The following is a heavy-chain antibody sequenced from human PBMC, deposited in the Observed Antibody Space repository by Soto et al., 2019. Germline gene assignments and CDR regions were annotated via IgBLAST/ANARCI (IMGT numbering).Heavy chain of an antibody. CDR1: GFTFSDHY. Sequence: EVQLVESGGGLVQPGGSLRLSCAASGFTFSDHYMDWVRQAPGKGLEWVGSSKNKADSYTTEYAASVKGRFTISRDGSKNSLILQMNSLKTEDTAVYYCTVWGSGNDFGAAWGQGILVTVSS. V-gene: IGHV3-72*01. J-gene: IGHJ4*02. CDR3: TVWGSGNDFGAA. CDR2: SKNKADSYTT. D-gene: IGHD3-10*01.